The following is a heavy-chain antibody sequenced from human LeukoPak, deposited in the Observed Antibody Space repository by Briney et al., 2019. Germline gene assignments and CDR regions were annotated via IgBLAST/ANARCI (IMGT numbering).Heavy chain of an antibody. V-gene: IGHV3-30*18. Sequence: GGSLRLSCAASGFTFSSYGMHWVRQAPGKGLEWVAVISYDGSHKYYADSVKGRFTISRDNSKNTLFLEMISLRAEDTAIYYCAKGYNWNYLGAFDMWGQGTMVTVSS. CDR3: AKGYNWNYLGAFDM. D-gene: IGHD1-7*01. J-gene: IGHJ3*02. CDR2: ISYDGSHK. CDR1: GFTFSSYG.